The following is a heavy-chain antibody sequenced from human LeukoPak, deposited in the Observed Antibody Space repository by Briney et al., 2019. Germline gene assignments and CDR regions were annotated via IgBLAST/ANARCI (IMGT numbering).Heavy chain of an antibody. Sequence: GRSLRLSCAASGFTFDDYAMHWVRQAPGKGLEWVSGISWSSYSIAYAASVKGQFTISRDNAKNSLYLQMNSLRPEDTALYYCAKDAWATGPGATPGVYGMDAWGQGTTVTVSS. J-gene: IGHJ6*02. D-gene: IGHD4/OR15-4a*01. V-gene: IGHV3-9*01. CDR3: AKDAWATGPGATPGVYGMDA. CDR2: ISWSSYSI. CDR1: GFTFDDYA.